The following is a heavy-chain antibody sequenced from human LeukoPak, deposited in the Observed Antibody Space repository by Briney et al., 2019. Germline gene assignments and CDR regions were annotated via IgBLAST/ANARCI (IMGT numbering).Heavy chain of an antibody. CDR1: GYTFTSYD. J-gene: IGHJ6*03. Sequence: GASVKVSCKASGYTFTSYDINWARQATGQGLEWMGWMNPNSGNTGYAQKFQGRVTMTRNTSISTAYMELSSLRSEDTAVYYCARGCGRKCGYYYYMDVWGKGTTVTVSS. D-gene: IGHD2-15*01. CDR3: ARGCGRKCGYYYYMDV. V-gene: IGHV1-8*01. CDR2: MNPNSGNT.